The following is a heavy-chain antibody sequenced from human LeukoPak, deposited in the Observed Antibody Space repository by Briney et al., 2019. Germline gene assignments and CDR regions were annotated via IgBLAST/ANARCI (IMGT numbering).Heavy chain of an antibody. D-gene: IGHD3-16*01. CDR1: GGTFSSYA. J-gene: IGHJ6*02. CDR3: ARGLGDYVWGVYYGMDV. V-gene: IGHV1-69*13. CDR2: IIPIFGPA. Sequence: SVKVSRKASGGTFSSYAISWVRQAPGQGLEWMGGIIPIFGPANYAQKFQGRVTITADESTSTAYMELSSLRSEDTAVYYCARGLGDYVWGVYYGMDVWGQGTTVTVSS.